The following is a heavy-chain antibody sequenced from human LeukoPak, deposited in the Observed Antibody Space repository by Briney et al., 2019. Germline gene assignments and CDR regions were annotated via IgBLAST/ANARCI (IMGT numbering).Heavy chain of an antibody. Sequence: GGSLRLSCAASGFTFSSYAMSWVRQAPGKGLEWVSTISGSGGSTYYADSVKGRFTISRDNSKNTLYLQMNGLRAEDTAVYYCAKDKSVRYSGSFTYGDYFDYWGQGTLVTVSS. CDR1: GFTFSSYA. CDR2: ISGSGGST. J-gene: IGHJ4*02. CDR3: AKDKSVRYSGSFTYGDYFDY. D-gene: IGHD1-26*01. V-gene: IGHV3-23*01.